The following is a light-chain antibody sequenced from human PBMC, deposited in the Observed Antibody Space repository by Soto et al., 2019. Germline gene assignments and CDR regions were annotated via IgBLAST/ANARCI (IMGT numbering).Light chain of an antibody. Sequence: QSALTQPPSASGSPGQSVTISCTGTSSDVVAYNYVSWYQQHPGKAPKLIIYEVTKRPSGVPDRFSGSKSGNTASLTVSGPQADDEAVYYCSSYAGSTNLFGTGTNLTVL. CDR2: EVT. J-gene: IGLJ1*01. V-gene: IGLV2-8*01. CDR1: SSDVVAYNY. CDR3: SSYAGSTNL.